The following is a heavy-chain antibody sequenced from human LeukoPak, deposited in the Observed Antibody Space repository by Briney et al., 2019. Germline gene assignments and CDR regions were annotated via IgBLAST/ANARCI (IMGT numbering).Heavy chain of an antibody. CDR2: IYTSGTT. CDR3: ARESYASSYVFDY. Sequence: SETLSLTCTVSGDSISNYYWSWIRQPAGKGLEWIGRIYTSGTTNYNPSLKGRVTMSVDTSKNQFSLNLSSVTAADTAMYYCARESYASSYVFDYWGQGILVTVSS. CDR1: GDSISNYY. D-gene: IGHD6-6*01. V-gene: IGHV4-4*07. J-gene: IGHJ4*02.